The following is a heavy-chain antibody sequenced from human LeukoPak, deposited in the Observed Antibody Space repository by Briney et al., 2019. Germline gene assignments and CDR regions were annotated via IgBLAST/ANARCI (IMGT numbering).Heavy chain of an antibody. CDR3: AKEVLYGDYDYSGMDV. D-gene: IGHD4-17*01. Sequence: SGGSLRLSCAASRFTFSSYAMSWVRQPPGKGLEWVSSISSTGGSTYYADSVKGRFTISRDNSKKTLYLQMSSLRAEDTAVYYCAKEVLYGDYDYSGMDVWGQGTTVTVSS. CDR2: ISSTGGST. V-gene: IGHV3-23*01. J-gene: IGHJ6*02. CDR1: RFTFSSYA.